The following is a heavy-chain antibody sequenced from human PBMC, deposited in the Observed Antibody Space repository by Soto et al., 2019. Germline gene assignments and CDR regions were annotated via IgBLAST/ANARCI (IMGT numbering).Heavy chain of an antibody. CDR1: GFTFSSYD. Sequence: GGSLRLSCAASGFTFSSYDMHWVRQATGKGLEWVSAIGTAGDTYYPGSVKGRFTISRENAKNSLYLQMNSLRAEDTAVYYCAREVRMVVPNMYYYYYGMDVWGQGTTVTVSS. CDR3: AREVRMVVPNMYYYYYGMDV. CDR2: IGTAGDT. J-gene: IGHJ6*02. V-gene: IGHV3-13*01. D-gene: IGHD3-10*01.